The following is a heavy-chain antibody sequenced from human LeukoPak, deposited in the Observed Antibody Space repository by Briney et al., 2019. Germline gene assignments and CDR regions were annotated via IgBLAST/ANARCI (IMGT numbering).Heavy chain of an antibody. J-gene: IGHJ4*02. CDR2: INHSGNT. CDR1: GGSFSGQY. D-gene: IGHD3-3*01. CDR3: ARGSWSTSGVVISPYYFDY. V-gene: IGHV4-34*01. Sequence: PSETLSLTCAVYGGSFSGQYWTWIRQPPGNGLEWIGEINHSGNTNYSPSLKSRITISVDASKNQFSLNLTSVSAADTATYYCARGSWSTSGVVISPYYFDYWGQGTLVTVSS.